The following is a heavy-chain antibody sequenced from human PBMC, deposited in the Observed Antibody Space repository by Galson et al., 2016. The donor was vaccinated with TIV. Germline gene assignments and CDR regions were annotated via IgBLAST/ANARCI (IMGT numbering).Heavy chain of an antibody. CDR3: AKDTRNNDVLTTNIDY. CDR1: GFSFSNYG. Sequence: SLRLSCAASGFSFSNYGMHWVRQAPGQGLEWVAVIWSDGNNKYYADSVTGRFTISSDNSKNTLYMQMNSLRAEDTAVYFRAKDTRNNDVLTTNIDYWGQGTLVTVSS. CDR2: IWSDGNNK. J-gene: IGHJ4*02. D-gene: IGHD3-9*01. V-gene: IGHV3-33*06.